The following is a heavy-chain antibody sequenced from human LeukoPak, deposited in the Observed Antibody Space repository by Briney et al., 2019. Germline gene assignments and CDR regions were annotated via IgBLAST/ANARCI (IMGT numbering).Heavy chain of an antibody. CDR2: IWYDGSNK. V-gene: IGHV3-33*08. Sequence: GGSLRLSCAASGFTFSSYAMSWVRQAPGKGLEWVAVIWYDGSNKYYADSVKGRFTISRDNSKNTLYLQMNSLRAEDTAVYYCARMATITSEAYWGQGTLVTVSS. CDR3: ARMATITSEAY. CDR1: GFTFSSYA. D-gene: IGHD5-12*01. J-gene: IGHJ4*02.